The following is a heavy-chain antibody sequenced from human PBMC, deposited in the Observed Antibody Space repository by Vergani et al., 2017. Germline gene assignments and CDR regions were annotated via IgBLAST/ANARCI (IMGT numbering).Heavy chain of an antibody. CDR2: ISADNGNT. D-gene: IGHD6-19*01. J-gene: IGHJ4*02. CDR1: GYTLTSYG. CDR3: EGEQWLPIDYFDY. Sequence: QVQLVQSGAEVKKPGASVKVSCKASGYTLTSYGISWVRQAPGQGLEWVGWISADNGNTNYALKLQGRVTMTTDTYTSTAYMELGSLRSDDTAVYYCEGEQWLPIDYFDYWGQGTLVTVSS. V-gene: IGHV1-18*04.